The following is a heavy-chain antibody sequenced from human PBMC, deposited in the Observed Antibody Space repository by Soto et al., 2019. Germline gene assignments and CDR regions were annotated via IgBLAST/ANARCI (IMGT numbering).Heavy chain of an antibody. CDR3: ASPVDDSSGYYAH. Sequence: SVKVSCKASGGTFSSYAISWVRQAPGQGLEWMGGIIPIFGTANYAQKFQGRVTITADESTSTAYMELSSLRSEDTAVYYCASPVDDSSGYYAHWGQGTPVTVSS. J-gene: IGHJ4*02. V-gene: IGHV1-69*13. CDR2: IIPIFGTA. CDR1: GGTFSSYA. D-gene: IGHD3-22*01.